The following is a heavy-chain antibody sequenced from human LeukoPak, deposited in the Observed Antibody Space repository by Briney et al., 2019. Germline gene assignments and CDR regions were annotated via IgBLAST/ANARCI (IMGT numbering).Heavy chain of an antibody. CDR1: GFIVSSNY. CDR2: IYSGGNT. CDR3: ARGGRAGWSASYEDSFDI. V-gene: IGHV3-53*01. Sequence: GGSLRLSCAASGFIVSSNYMSWVRQAPGKGLEWVSVIYSGGNTYYADSVKGRFTISRDNSKNTLYLHMNSLRADDTAVYYCARGGRAGWSASYEDSFDIWGQGTMVTVSS. J-gene: IGHJ3*02. D-gene: IGHD1-26*01.